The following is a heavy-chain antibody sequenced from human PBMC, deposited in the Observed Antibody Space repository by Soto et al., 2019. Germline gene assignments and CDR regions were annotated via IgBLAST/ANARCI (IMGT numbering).Heavy chain of an antibody. J-gene: IGHJ4*02. CDR3: ARDNGGY. V-gene: IGHV3-30*04. D-gene: IGHD2-8*01. CDR1: GFTFRTYA. Sequence: QEQLVESGGGVVQPGRSLRLSCAASGFTFRTYAMHWVRQAPGKGLEWVAVISSDGRKEFYVDSVKGRFTISRDNSKNTLYLQMHSPRTDDTAIYYCARDNGGYWGQGTLVTVSS. CDR2: ISSDGRKE.